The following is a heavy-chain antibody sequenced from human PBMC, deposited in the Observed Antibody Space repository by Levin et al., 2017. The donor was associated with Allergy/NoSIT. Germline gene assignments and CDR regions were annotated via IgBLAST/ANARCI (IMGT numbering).Heavy chain of an antibody. CDR2: ISSSSSYI. D-gene: IGHD3-10*01. J-gene: IGHJ6*02. V-gene: IGHV3-21*01. CDR1: GFTFSSYS. Sequence: GALRLSCAASGFTFSSYSMNWVRQAPGKGLEWVSSISSSSSYIYYADSVKGRFTISRDNAKNSLYLQMNSLRAEDTAVYYCARDLDYYGSGSYYNYYGMDVWGQGTTVTVSS. CDR3: ARDLDYYGSGSYYNYYGMDV.